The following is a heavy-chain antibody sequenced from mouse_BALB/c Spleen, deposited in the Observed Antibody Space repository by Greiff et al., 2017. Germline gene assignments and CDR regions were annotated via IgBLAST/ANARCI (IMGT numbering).Heavy chain of an antibody. Sequence: EVMLVESGGGLVQPGGSLKLSCAASGFTFSSYGMSWVRQTPDKRLELVATINSNGGSTYYPDSVKGRFTISRDNAKNTLYLQMSSLKSEDTAMYYCASSTPFAYWGQGTLVTVSA. CDR3: ASSTPFAY. CDR2: INSNGGST. CDR1: GFTFSSYG. J-gene: IGHJ3*01. V-gene: IGHV5-6-3*01. D-gene: IGHD4-1*02.